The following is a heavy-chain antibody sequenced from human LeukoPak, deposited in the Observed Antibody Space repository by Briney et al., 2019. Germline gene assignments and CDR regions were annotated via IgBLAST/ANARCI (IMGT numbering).Heavy chain of an antibody. CDR3: ARSMLRVLAYDAFDI. Sequence: SETLSLTCTVSGGSISSYYWSWIRQPAGKGLEWIGRIYTSGSTNYNPSLKSRVTMSVDTSKNQFSLKLSSVTAADTAVYYCARSMLRVLAYDAFDIWGRGTMVTVSS. CDR1: GGSISSYY. CDR2: IYTSGST. V-gene: IGHV4-4*07. J-gene: IGHJ3*02. D-gene: IGHD2-8*02.